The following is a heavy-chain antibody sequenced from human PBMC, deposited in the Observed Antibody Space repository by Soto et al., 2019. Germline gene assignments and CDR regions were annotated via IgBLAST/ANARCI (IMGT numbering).Heavy chain of an antibody. J-gene: IGHJ4*02. V-gene: IGHV3-30-3*01. CDR3: ARTTVVSGTPDFDY. CDR1: GFTFSSFT. Sequence: QVQLVESGGGVVPPGRSLRLSCAASGFTFSSFTMHWVRQAPGKGLEWVAVISYDDGDNKYYAASVKVRFTISRDNSHNTLYLQMNSLRPEDTDMYYCARTTVVSGTPDFDYWGQGTLVTVSS. CDR2: ISYDDGDNK. D-gene: IGHD4-4*01.